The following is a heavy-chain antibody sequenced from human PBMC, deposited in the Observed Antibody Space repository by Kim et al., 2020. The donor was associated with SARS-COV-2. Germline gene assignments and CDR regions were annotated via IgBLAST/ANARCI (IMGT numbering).Heavy chain of an antibody. CDR2: IYSGGSST. CDR1: GFTFSSYA. V-gene: IGHV3-23*03. Sequence: GGSLRPSCAASGFTFSSYAMSWVRQAPGKGLEWVSVIYSGGSSTYYADSVKGRFTISRDNSKNSLYLQMNSLRAEDTAVYYCAKGGLLWGQGTLVTVSS. CDR3: AKGGLL. D-gene: IGHD2-15*01. J-gene: IGHJ4*02.